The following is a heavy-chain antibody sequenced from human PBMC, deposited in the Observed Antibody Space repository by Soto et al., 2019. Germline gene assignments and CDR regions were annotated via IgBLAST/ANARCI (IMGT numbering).Heavy chain of an antibody. CDR3: VKDGSSGWPYYYGMDV. V-gene: IGHV3-30*18. J-gene: IGHJ6*02. CDR2: IAYDGSNK. CDR1: GFTFSSYG. D-gene: IGHD6-19*01. Sequence: GGSLRLSCAASGFTFSSYGMHWVRQAPGKGLEWVAVIAYDGSNKYYADSVKGRFTISRDNSKNTLYLQMSSLRAEDTAVYYCVKDGSSGWPYYYGMDVWGQGTTVTVSS.